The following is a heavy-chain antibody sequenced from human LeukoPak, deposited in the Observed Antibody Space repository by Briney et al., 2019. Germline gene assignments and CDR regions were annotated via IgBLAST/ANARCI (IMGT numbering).Heavy chain of an antibody. CDR3: ARGMTTVTKRRGPLDAFDI. V-gene: IGHV1-69*02. D-gene: IGHD4-17*01. Sequence: ASVKVSCKASGGTFSSYTISWVRQAPGQGLEWMGRIIPILGIANYAQKFQGRVTITADKSTSTAYMELSSLRSEDTAVYYCARGMTTVTKRRGPLDAFDIWGQGTMVTVSS. J-gene: IGHJ3*02. CDR2: IIPILGIA. CDR1: GGTFSSYT.